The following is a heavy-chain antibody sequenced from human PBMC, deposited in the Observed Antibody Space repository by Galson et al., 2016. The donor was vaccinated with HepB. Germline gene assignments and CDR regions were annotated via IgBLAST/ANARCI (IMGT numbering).Heavy chain of an antibody. D-gene: IGHD2-2*01. Sequence: SLRLSCAASGFTFSSYAMSWVRQAPGKGLEWVSAISGSGDSTYYADSVKGRFTISRDNSKNTLYLQMNSLRAGDTAVFYCAKLVVPAHRGYYYSMDVWGQGTTVTVSS. CDR2: ISGSGDST. CDR1: GFTFSSYA. J-gene: IGHJ6*02. CDR3: AKLVVPAHRGYYYSMDV. V-gene: IGHV3-23*01.